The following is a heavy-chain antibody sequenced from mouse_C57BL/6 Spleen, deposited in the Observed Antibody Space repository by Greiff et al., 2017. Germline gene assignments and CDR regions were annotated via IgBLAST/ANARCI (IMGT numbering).Heavy chain of an antibody. J-gene: IGHJ1*03. CDR1: GYTFTSYW. V-gene: IGHV1-53*01. CDR2: INPSNGGT. Sequence: QVQLKQPGTELVKPGASVKLSCKASGYTFTSYWMHWVKQRPGQGLEWIGNINPSNGGTNYNEKFKSKATLTVDKSSSTAYMQLSSLTSEDSAVYYCANDGYSYWYFDVWGTGTTVTVSS. D-gene: IGHD2-3*01. CDR3: ANDGYSYWYFDV.